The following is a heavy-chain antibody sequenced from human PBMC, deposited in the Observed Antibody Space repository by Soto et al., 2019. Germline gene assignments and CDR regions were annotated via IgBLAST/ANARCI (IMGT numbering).Heavy chain of an antibody. CDR1: GFTFSSYG. J-gene: IGHJ6*02. D-gene: IGHD3-10*01. CDR2: ISYDGSNK. V-gene: IGHV3-30*18. CDR3: AKARGGTYYYGMDV. Sequence: QVQLVESGGGVVQPGRSLRLSCAASGFTFSSYGMHWVRQAPGKGLEWVAVISYDGSNKYYADSVKGRFTISRDNSKNTLYLQMNSLRAEDTAVYYCAKARGGTYYYGMDVWCQGTTVTVSS.